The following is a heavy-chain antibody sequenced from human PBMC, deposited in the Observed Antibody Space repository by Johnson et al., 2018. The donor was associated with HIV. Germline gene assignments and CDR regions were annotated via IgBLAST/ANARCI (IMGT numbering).Heavy chain of an antibody. CDR1: GFTVSSNY. J-gene: IGHJ3*02. D-gene: IGHD5-24*01. CDR2: VYSGGNT. V-gene: IGHV3-66*01. Sequence: VQLVESGGGLVQPGGSLRLSCAASGFTVSSNYMSWVRQAPGKGLEWVSIVYSGGNTYYTDSVKVRFTISRDNSKNTLYLQINSLRAEDTAVYYCARDEPYNLNAFDIWGQGTLVMVSS. CDR3: ARDEPYNLNAFDI.